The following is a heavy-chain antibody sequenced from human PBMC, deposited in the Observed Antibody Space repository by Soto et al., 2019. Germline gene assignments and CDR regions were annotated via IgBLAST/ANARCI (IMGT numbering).Heavy chain of an antibody. V-gene: IGHV5-10-1*01. Sequence: GESLKISCKGSGYSFTSYWISWMRQMPGKGLEWMGRIEPSDSYTNYSPSFQGHVTISADKSISTAYLQWSSLKASDTAMYYCASLSIAALWFDPWGQGTLVTVSS. J-gene: IGHJ5*02. CDR2: IEPSDSYT. CDR3: ASLSIAALWFDP. CDR1: GYSFTSYW. D-gene: IGHD6-6*01.